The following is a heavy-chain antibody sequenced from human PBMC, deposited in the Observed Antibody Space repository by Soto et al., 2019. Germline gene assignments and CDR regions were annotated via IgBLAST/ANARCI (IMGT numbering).Heavy chain of an antibody. CDR2: ISSTTNYI. CDR3: ARESEDLTSNFDY. V-gene: IGHV3-21*06. Sequence: SLRLSCAASGFTFTRYSMNWVRQAPGKGLEWVSSISSTTNYIYYGDSMKGRFTISRDNAKNSLYLEMNSLRAEDTAVYYCARESEDLTSNFDYWGQGTLVTVS. CDR1: GFTFTRYS. J-gene: IGHJ4*02.